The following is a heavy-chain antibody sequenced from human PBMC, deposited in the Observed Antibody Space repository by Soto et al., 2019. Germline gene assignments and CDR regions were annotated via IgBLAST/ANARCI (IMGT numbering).Heavy chain of an antibody. D-gene: IGHD3-22*01. CDR1: GGSFSGYY. CDR3: ARYRKRITMIDAFDI. Sequence: SETLSLTCAVYGGSFSGYYWSWIRQPPGKGLEWIGEINHSGSTNYNPSLKSRVTISVDTSKNQFSLKLSSVTAADTAVYYCARYRKRITMIDAFDIWGQGTMVTVSS. CDR2: INHSGST. V-gene: IGHV4-34*01. J-gene: IGHJ3*02.